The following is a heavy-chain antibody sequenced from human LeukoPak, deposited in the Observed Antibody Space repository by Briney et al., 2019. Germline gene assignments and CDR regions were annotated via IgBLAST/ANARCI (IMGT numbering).Heavy chain of an antibody. V-gene: IGHV4-34*01. CDR2: INHSGST. D-gene: IGHD5-24*01. CDR3: ARGGRDGYNYGGPLDY. Sequence: TSETLSLTCAVYGGSFSGYYWSWIRQPPGKGLEWIGEINHSGSTNYNPSLKSRVTISVDTSKNQFSLKLSSVTAADTAVYYCARGGRDGYNYGGPLDYWGQGTLVTVSS. CDR1: GGSFSGYY. J-gene: IGHJ4*02.